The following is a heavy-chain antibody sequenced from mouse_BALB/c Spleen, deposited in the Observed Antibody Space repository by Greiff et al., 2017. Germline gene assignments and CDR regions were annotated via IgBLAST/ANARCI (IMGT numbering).Heavy chain of an antibody. V-gene: IGHV3-2*02. CDR1: GYSITSDYA. CDR3: ATYYGNYVYAMDY. D-gene: IGHD2-10*01. CDR2: ISYSGST. J-gene: IGHJ4*01. Sequence: EVQVVESGPGLVKPSQSLSLTCTVSGYSITSDYASYWIRQFPGNKLEWMGYISYSGSTSYNPSLKSRISITRDTSKNQFFLQLNSVTTEDTATYYCATYYGNYVYAMDYWGQGTSVTVSS.